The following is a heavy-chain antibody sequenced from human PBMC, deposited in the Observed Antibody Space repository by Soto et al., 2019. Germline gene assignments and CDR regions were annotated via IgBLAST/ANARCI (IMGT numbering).Heavy chain of an antibody. CDR1: GYTFTSYG. Sequence: VASVKVSCKASGYTFTSYGISWVRQAPGQGLEWMGWISAYNGNTNYAQKLQGRVTMTTDTSTSTAYMELRSLRSDDTAVYYCARDASESLVFLAVYWGQGTLVTVSS. CDR3: ARDASESLVFLAVY. V-gene: IGHV1-18*04. CDR2: ISAYNGNT. J-gene: IGHJ4*02. D-gene: IGHD6-19*01.